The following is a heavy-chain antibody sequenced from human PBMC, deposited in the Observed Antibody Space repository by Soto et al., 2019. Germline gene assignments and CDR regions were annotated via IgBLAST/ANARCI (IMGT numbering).Heavy chain of an antibody. CDR2: IYYSGST. J-gene: IGHJ4*02. CDR3: ARVQGGGGAMVHNY. D-gene: IGHD5-18*01. V-gene: IGHV4-30-4*01. CDR1: GGSISSGDYY. Sequence: QVQLQESGPGLVKPSQTLSLTCTVSGGSISSGDYYWSWIRQPPGKGLEWIGSIYYSGSTYYNPAIKSRVTMSVDTSKNQFSLKLSSVTAADTAVYYCARVQGGGGAMVHNYWGQGTLVTVSS.